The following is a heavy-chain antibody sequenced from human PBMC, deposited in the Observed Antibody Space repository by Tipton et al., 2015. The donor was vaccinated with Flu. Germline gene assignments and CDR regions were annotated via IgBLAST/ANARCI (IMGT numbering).Heavy chain of an antibody. Sequence: TLSLTCTVSGGSISSGGHYWSWLRQHPGKGLEWIGYMYYSGSTYYNPSLKSRVTLSVDTSKNQFSLKLSSVTAADTAVYYCVRDVYGTDAFEIWGQGTKVTVSS. CDR3: VRDVYGTDAFEI. V-gene: IGHV4-31*03. CDR1: GGSISSGGHY. D-gene: IGHD2-8*01. J-gene: IGHJ3*02. CDR2: MYYSGST.